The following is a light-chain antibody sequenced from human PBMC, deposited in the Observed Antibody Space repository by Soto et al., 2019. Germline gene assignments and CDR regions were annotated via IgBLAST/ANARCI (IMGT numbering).Light chain of an antibody. J-gene: IGLJ1*01. Sequence: QSVLTQPSSVSGSSGQSITISCPGTSSDVGGYNYVSWYQQHPGKAPKLMIYDVSNRPSGVSNRFSGSKSGNTASLTISGLQAEDEADYYCSSYTSSSTPYVFGTGTKVTVL. CDR1: SSDVGGYNY. CDR3: SSYTSSSTPYV. CDR2: DVS. V-gene: IGLV2-14*01.